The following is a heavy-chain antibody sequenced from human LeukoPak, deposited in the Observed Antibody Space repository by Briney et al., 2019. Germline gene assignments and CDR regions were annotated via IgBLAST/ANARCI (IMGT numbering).Heavy chain of an antibody. CDR2: INPHSGVT. CDR3: ARGQQWLEAFEH. V-gene: IGHV1-2*02. Sequence: EASVKVSCKTSGYIFSDYYLHWVRQAPGQGLEWMGWINPHSGVTKYAQKLQGRVTVTRDTSISSASMEVSSLRSADTAVYYCARGQQWLEAFEHWGQGTLVTVSS. D-gene: IGHD6-19*01. CDR1: GYIFSDYY. J-gene: IGHJ4*02.